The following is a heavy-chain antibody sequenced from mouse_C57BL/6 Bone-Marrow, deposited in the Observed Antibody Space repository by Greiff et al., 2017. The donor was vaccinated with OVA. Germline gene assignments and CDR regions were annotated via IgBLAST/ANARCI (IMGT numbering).Heavy chain of an antibody. CDR1: GYTFTSYW. V-gene: IGHV1-50*01. Sequence: QVQLQQPGAELVKPGASVKLSCKASGYTFTSYWMQWVKQRPGQGLEWIGEIDPSDSYPNYNQKFQGKATLTVDTSSSTAYMQLSSLTSEDSAVYYCARKGVYYALVLFDYWGQGTTLTVSS. CDR2: IDPSDSYP. D-gene: IGHD1-1*01. CDR3: ARKGVYYALVLFDY. J-gene: IGHJ2*01.